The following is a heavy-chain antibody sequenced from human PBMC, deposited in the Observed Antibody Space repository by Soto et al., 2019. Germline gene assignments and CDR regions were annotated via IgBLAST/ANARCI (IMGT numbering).Heavy chain of an antibody. V-gene: IGHV4-39*07. CDR2: IHYSGST. CDR1: XVSINSNGRH. J-gene: IGHJ5*02. D-gene: IGHD4-17*01. Sequence: PCETLSLIRSSSXVSINSNGRHWGSIRQSPGKGLEWIGSIHYSGSTFYSPSLESRVTISVDTSKNQFSLKLSSVTAADTAVYYCAKLPWADYGGIFDPWGQGTLVTVS. CDR3: AKLPWADYGGIFDP.